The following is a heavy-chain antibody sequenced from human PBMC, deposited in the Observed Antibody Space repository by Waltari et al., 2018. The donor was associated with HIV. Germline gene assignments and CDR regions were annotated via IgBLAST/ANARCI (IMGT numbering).Heavy chain of an antibody. CDR2: INIDGSTR. D-gene: IGHD3-9*01. J-gene: IGHJ4*02. V-gene: IGHV3-74*01. CDR1: GFSVYNHW. CDR3: ARASHYFEFSTFDGDYYFDL. Sequence: VQLVASGGGSIKTGGSLRISCAASGFSVYNHWMAWVRQGLGKGLVWIARINIDGSTREYAEAVKGRFVISRDNGRNTVYLQLNSLRVEDTAVYFCARASHYFEFSTFDGDYYFDLWGRGTRVAVSS.